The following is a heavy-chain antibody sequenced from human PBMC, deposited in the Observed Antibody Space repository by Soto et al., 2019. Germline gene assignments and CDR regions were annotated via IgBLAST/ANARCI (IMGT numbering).Heavy chain of an antibody. D-gene: IGHD4-4*01. CDR2: ISSSSSYI. CDR3: ARDRGSPYRGLPGF. Sequence: GGSLRLSCAASGFTFSSYSMNWVRQAPGKGLEWVSSISSSSSYIYYADSVKGRFTISRDNAKNSLYLQMNSLRAEDTAVYYCARDRGSPYRGLPGFWGQGTLVTVSS. V-gene: IGHV3-21*01. J-gene: IGHJ4*02. CDR1: GFTFSSYS.